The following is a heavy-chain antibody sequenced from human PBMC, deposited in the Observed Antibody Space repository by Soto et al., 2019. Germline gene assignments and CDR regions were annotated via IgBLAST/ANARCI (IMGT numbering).Heavy chain of an antibody. D-gene: IGHD3-3*01. J-gene: IGHJ6*02. CDR2: IYYSGST. CDR3: ANNWAEWTPYYGMDV. CDR1: GGSISSSSYY. Sequence: PSETLSLTCTVSGGSISSSSYYWGWIRQPPGKGLEWIGSIYYSGSTYYNPSLKSRVTISVDTSKNQFSLKLSSVTAADTAVYYCANNWAEWTPYYGMDVWGQGTTVTVSS. V-gene: IGHV4-39*01.